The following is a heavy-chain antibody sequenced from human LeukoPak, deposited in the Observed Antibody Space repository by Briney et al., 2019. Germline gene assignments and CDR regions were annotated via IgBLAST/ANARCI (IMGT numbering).Heavy chain of an antibody. D-gene: IGHD7-27*01. CDR2: INTDGSGT. Sequence: GGSLILSCAASGFTFSSYWMHWVRQAPGKGLVWVSRINTDGSGTSYADSVRGRFTISRDNAKNTLYLQMNSLRAGDTAVYYCARRTGGVYYDYYMDVWGKGTTVTVS. CDR1: GFTFSSYW. CDR3: ARRTGGVYYDYYMDV. J-gene: IGHJ6*03. V-gene: IGHV3-74*01.